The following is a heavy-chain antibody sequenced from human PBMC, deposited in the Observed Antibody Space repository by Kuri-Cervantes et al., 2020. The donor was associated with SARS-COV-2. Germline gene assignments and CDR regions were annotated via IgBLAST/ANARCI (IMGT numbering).Heavy chain of an antibody. Sequence: ESLKISCAIYGGSFSGYYWSWIRQPPGKGLEWIGYFYYSGITNYNPSLKNRVTMSVDTSKNQFSLNLSSVTAADTAVYYCARDNILFSGSGFDYWGQGTLVTVSS. D-gene: IGHD1-26*01. CDR1: GGSFSGYY. J-gene: IGHJ4*02. V-gene: IGHV4-59*01. CDR2: FYYSGIT. CDR3: ARDNILFSGSGFDY.